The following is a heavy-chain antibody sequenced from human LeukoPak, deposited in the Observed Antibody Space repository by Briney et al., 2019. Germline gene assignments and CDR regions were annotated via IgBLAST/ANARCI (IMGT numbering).Heavy chain of an antibody. CDR3: AKDRDIYCSSTSCYTFDY. Sequence: GGSLRLSCAASGFTFSSYGIHWVRQAPGKGLEWVAYLRYDGSNKYSADSAKGRFTISRDNSKNTLYLQMNSLRAEDTAVYYCAKDRDIYCSSTSCYTFDYWGQGTLVTVSS. V-gene: IGHV3-30*02. CDR1: GFTFSSYG. CDR2: LRYDGSNK. J-gene: IGHJ4*02. D-gene: IGHD2-2*02.